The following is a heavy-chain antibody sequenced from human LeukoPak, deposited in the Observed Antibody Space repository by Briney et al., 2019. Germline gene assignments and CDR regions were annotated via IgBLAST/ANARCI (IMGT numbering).Heavy chain of an antibody. CDR1: GFTFSSYG. Sequence: PGGSLRFSCAASGFTFSSYGMHWVRQAPGKGLEWVAVISYDGSDKYYADSVKGRFTISRDNSKNTLHLQMISLRAEDTAVYYCARDQGAWGYGYNFDYWGQGTLVTVSS. J-gene: IGHJ4*02. V-gene: IGHV3-30*03. D-gene: IGHD3-16*01. CDR2: ISYDGSDK. CDR3: ARDQGAWGYGYNFDY.